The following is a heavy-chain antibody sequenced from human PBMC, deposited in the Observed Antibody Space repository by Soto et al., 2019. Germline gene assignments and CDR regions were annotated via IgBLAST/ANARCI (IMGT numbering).Heavy chain of an antibody. Sequence: QVHLVQSGVEVKTPGASVKVSCQASGYTFFTYDISWMRQAPGQGLEWMGWISTYSGDTKYAQKFQGRVTMTTDTYTTTAYLELRSLIADDTAVYYCARHHGPTTSENGFDPWGQGTLVTVSS. CDR1: GYTFFTYD. J-gene: IGHJ5*02. CDR3: ARHHGPTTSENGFDP. D-gene: IGHD5-12*01. CDR2: ISTYSGDT. V-gene: IGHV1-18*01.